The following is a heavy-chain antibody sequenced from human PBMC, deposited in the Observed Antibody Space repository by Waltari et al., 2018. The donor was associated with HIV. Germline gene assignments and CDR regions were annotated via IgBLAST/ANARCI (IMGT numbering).Heavy chain of an antibody. V-gene: IGHV4-31*03. J-gene: IGHJ4*02. CDR1: GGSISSGGYY. D-gene: IGHD1-26*01. Sequence: QVQLQESGPGLVKPSQTLSLTCTVSGGSISSGGYYWSWIRQHPGQGLEWIGYIYYSGRTSDNPSLKSRVTISVDTSKNQFSLKLSSVTAADTAVYYCARELWGALGGYFDYWGQGTLVTVSS. CDR3: ARELWGALGGYFDY. CDR2: IYYSGRT.